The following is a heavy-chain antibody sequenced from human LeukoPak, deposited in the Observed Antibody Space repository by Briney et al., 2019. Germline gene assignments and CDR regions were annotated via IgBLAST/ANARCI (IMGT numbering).Heavy chain of an antibody. V-gene: IGHV1-18*01. D-gene: IGHD3-10*01. CDR2: ISAYNGNT. J-gene: IGHJ6*03. CDR1: GYTFTSYG. CDR3: ARVPNDYYGSGSYFNYYYYMDV. Sequence: ASVKVSCKASGYTFTSYGISWVRQAPGQGLEWMGWISAYNGNTNYAQKLQGRVTMTTDTSTSTAYMELRSLRSDDTAVYYCARVPNDYYGSGSYFNYYYYMDVWGKGTTVTIPS.